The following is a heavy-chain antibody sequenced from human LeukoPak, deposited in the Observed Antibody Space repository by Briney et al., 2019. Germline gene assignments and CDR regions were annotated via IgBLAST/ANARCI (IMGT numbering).Heavy chain of an antibody. CDR1: GFTFSNAC. D-gene: IGHD5-18*01. V-gene: IGHV3-15*01. Sequence: GGSLRLSCATSGFTFSNACMSWVRQAPGKGLEWVGHNQGKPAGGTTDYAAPVQGRFTVSRDDSKNTLYLQMNSLKTEDTAVYYCTTGTWIQLWLADYWGQGTLVTVSS. J-gene: IGHJ4*02. CDR3: TTGTWIQLWLADY. CDR2: NQGKPAGGTT.